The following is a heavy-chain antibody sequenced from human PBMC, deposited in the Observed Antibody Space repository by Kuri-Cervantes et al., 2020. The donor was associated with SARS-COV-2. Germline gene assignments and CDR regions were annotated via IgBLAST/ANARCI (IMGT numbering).Heavy chain of an antibody. D-gene: IGHD6-13*01. J-gene: IGHJ6*03. V-gene: IGHV3-33*01. CDR3: SLSSSSVYYYYMDV. CDR2: IWYDGSNK. Sequence: GGSLRLSCAASGFTFSSYGMHWVRQAPGKGLEWVAVIWYDGSNKYYADSVKGRFTISRDNSKNTLYLQMNSLGAEDTAVYYCSLSSSSVYYYYMDVWGKGTTVTVSS. CDR1: GFTFSSYG.